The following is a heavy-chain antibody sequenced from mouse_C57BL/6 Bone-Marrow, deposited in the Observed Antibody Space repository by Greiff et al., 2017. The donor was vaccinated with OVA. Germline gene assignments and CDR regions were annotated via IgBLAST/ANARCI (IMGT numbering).Heavy chain of an antibody. CDR1: GFTFSSYG. D-gene: IGHD1-1*01. V-gene: IGHV5-6*01. CDR3: ASLYYSYWYFDV. CDR2: ISSGGSYT. J-gene: IGHJ1*03. Sequence: EVKLMESGGDLVKPGGSLKLSCAASGFTFSSYGMSWVRQTPDKRLEWVATISSGGSYTSYPDSVKGRFTISRDNAKNTLYLQMSSLKSEDTAMYYCASLYYSYWYFDVWGTGTTVTVSS.